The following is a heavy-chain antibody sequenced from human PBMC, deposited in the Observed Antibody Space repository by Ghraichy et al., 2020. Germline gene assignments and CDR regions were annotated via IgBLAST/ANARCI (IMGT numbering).Heavy chain of an antibody. Sequence: GGSLRLSCEESEFSDMDNYMSWVRLAPGKGLEWISVIYQNHNTYYANSVRGRFTVSRDDSKNTVYLQMNSLRAEDTAMYYCASRLGVADARESGYWGQGTLVTVSS. D-gene: IGHD6-19*01. CDR2: IYQNHNT. CDR3: ASRLGVADARESGY. J-gene: IGHJ4*02. CDR1: EFSDMDNY. V-gene: IGHV3-53*01.